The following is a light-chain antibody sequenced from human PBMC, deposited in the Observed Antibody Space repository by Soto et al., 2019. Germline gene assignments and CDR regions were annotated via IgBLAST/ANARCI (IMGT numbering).Light chain of an antibody. CDR3: QQYGNSPWT. Sequence: EMVLTQSPGTLSLSPGERGTLSCRASHRFGSSNLAWYQQKPGQAPRLLIYSTSSRATGIPDRFSGSGSGTDFTLTTCTLEHEAFAVYSCQQYGNSPWTLGYGTQVAIK. CDR1: HRFGSSN. V-gene: IGKV3-20*01. J-gene: IGKJ1*01. CDR2: STS.